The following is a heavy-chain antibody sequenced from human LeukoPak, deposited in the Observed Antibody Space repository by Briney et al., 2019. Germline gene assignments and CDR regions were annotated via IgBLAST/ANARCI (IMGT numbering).Heavy chain of an antibody. J-gene: IGHJ4*02. CDR3: AEASRYFDTYYFDY. D-gene: IGHD3-9*01. Sequence: SXVRQAXXXXXXXXSAISGSGGSTYYADSVKGRFTISRDNSKNTLYLQMNSLRAEDTAVYYCAEASRYFDTYYFDYWGQGTLVTVSS. V-gene: IGHV3-23*01. CDR2: ISGSGGST.